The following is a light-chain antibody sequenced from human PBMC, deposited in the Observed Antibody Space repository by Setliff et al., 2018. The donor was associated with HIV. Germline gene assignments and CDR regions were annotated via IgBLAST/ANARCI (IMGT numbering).Light chain of an antibody. V-gene: IGLV2-14*03. J-gene: IGLJ1*01. CDR1: STDVGGHNY. CDR3: TSYTGNTRL. Sequence: QSVLSQPDSVSGSLGQSITISCAGTSTDVGGHNYVSWYQQHPGKTPKLIIYDVNNRPSGISNRFSGSKSGNTASLTISGLQAEDETDYYCTSYTGNTRLFGTGTKVTVL. CDR2: DVN.